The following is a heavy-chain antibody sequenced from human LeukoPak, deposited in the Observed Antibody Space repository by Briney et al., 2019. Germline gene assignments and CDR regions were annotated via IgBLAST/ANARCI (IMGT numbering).Heavy chain of an antibody. Sequence: SETLSLTCIVSGGSISSGGYYWSWIRQPPGKGLEWIGYIYHSGSTYYNPSLKSRVTISVDRSKNQFSLKLSSVTAADTAVYYCARAAYSGSYFDYWGQGTLVTVSS. J-gene: IGHJ4*02. CDR1: GGSISSGGYY. V-gene: IGHV4-30-2*01. CDR2: IYHSGST. CDR3: ARAAYSGSYFDY. D-gene: IGHD1-26*01.